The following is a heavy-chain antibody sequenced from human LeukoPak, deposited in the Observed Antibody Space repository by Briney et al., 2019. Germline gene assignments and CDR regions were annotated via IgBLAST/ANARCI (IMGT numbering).Heavy chain of an antibody. CDR1: GFTISSYG. CDR3: AKTNGYYSD. D-gene: IGHD3-22*01. CDR2: ISGSGGTT. Sequence: PGGSQRLSCAASGFTISSYGMNWVRQAPGKGLEWVSGISGSGGTTYYADSVKGRFTISRDNSKNSLSLQVSSLRAEDTAVYYCAKTNGYYSDWGQGTLVTVSS. J-gene: IGHJ4*02. V-gene: IGHV3-23*01.